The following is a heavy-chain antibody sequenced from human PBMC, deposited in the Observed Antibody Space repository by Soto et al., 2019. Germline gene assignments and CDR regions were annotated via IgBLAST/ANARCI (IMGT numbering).Heavy chain of an antibody. CDR2: IYYSGGT. Sequence: QVQLQESGPGLVKPSGTLSLTCAVSGDSINSNYCWTWVRQPPGKGLEWIAEIYYSGGTSYNPSLKGRVTISMDKSKNLFSLNLTSVTAADTAMYYCARDTGWGLGYWGQGTLVTVSS. CDR1: GDSINSNYC. J-gene: IGHJ4*02. V-gene: IGHV4-4*02. D-gene: IGHD6-19*01. CDR3: ARDTGWGLGY.